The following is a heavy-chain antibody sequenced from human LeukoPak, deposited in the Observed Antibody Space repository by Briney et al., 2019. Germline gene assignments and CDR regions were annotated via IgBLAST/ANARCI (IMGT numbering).Heavy chain of an antibody. CDR1: GFTVSSNY. D-gene: IGHD3-10*01. V-gene: IGHV3-66*01. CDR2: IYSGGST. J-gene: IGHJ2*01. CDR3: ARDAYYYDSGSLDDL. Sequence: GGSLRLSCAASGFTVSSNYMSWVRQAPGKGLEWVSVIYSGGSTYYADSVKGRFTISRDNSKNTLYLQMNSLRAEDTTVYYCARDAYYYDSGSLDDLWGRGTLVTVSS.